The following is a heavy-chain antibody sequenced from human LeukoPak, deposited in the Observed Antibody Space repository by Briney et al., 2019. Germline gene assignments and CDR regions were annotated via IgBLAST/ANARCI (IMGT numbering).Heavy chain of an antibody. CDR2: IYYSGST. J-gene: IGHJ3*02. CDR1: GGSISSYY. Sequence: SQTLSLTCTVSGGSISSYYWSWIRQPPGKGLEWIGYIYYSGSTNYNPSLKSRVTISVDTSKNQFSLKLSSVTAADTAVYYCAGEGLGLYAFDIWGQGTMVTVSS. D-gene: IGHD5/OR15-5a*01. V-gene: IGHV4-59*01. CDR3: AGEGLGLYAFDI.